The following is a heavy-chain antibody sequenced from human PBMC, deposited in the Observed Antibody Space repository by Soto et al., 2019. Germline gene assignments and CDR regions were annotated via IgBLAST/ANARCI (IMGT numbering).Heavy chain of an antibody. CDR1: GGTFSSYA. Sequence: EASVKVSCKASGGTFSSYAISWVRQAPGQGLEWMGGIIPIFGTANYAQKFQGRVTITADESTSTAYMELSSLRSEDTAVYYCARGSAGRQWLTSFDYWGQGTLVTVS. CDR2: IIPIFGTA. V-gene: IGHV1-69*13. D-gene: IGHD6-19*01. J-gene: IGHJ4*02. CDR3: ARGSAGRQWLTSFDY.